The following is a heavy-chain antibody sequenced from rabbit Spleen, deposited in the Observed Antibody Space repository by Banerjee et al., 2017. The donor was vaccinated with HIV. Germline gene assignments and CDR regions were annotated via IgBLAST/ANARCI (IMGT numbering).Heavy chain of an antibody. CDR2: IYTGNGKT. CDR3: ARDNGSGDYIDVYFDL. J-gene: IGHJ4*01. D-gene: IGHD1-1*01. Sequence: QSLEESGGDLVKPGASLTLSCTASGFSFSSRYCVCWVRQAPGKGLEWIGCIYTGNGKTYDASWAKGRFTISKSSSTTVTLQMTSLTAADTATYFCARDNGSGDYIDVYFDLWGPGTLVTVS. V-gene: IGHV1S40*01. CDR1: GFSFSSRYC.